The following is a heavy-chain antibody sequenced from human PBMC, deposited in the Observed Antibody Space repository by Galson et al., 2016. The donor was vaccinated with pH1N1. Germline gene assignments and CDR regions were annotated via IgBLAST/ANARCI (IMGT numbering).Heavy chain of an antibody. J-gene: IGHJ4*02. CDR1: GSSFSSYW. D-gene: IGHD1-26*01. V-gene: IGHV5-51*01. CDR2: MYPDDSDI. CDR3: ARYSGSFFFDC. Sequence: QSGAEVKKPGESLKISCQVSGSSFSSYWVAWVRQMPGKGLEWMAIMYPDDSDIKYSPSFEGQVTISADKSISTAYLQWSSLKASDTAMYYCARYSGSFFFDCWGQGTLVTVSS.